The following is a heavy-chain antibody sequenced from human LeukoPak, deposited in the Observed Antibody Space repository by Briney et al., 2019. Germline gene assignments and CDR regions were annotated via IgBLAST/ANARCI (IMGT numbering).Heavy chain of an antibody. V-gene: IGHV3-33*06. J-gene: IGHJ4*02. CDR2: IWYDGSNK. CDR1: GFTFSSYG. D-gene: IGHD3-10*01. Sequence: GGSLRLSCAASGFTFSSYGMHWVRQAPGKGLEWVAVIWYDGSNKYYADSVKGRFTISRDNSKNTLYLQMNSLRAEDTAVYYCAKDSAITMAHYFDYWGQGTLVTVST. CDR3: AKDSAITMAHYFDY.